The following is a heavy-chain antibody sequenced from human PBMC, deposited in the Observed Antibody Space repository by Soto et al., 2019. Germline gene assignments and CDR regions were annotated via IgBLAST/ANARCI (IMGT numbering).Heavy chain of an antibody. CDR2: IYYSGST. J-gene: IGHJ6*03. CDR1: GGSISSYY. CDR3: ARDFRGFYSSSSLPYYYYYMDV. V-gene: IGHV4-59*01. Sequence: SETLSLTCTVSGGSISSYYWSWIRQPPGKGLEWIGYIYYSGSTNYNPSLKSRVTISVDTSKNQFSLKLSSVTAADTAVYYCARDFRGFYSSSSLPYYYYYMDVWGKGTTVTVSS. D-gene: IGHD6-6*01.